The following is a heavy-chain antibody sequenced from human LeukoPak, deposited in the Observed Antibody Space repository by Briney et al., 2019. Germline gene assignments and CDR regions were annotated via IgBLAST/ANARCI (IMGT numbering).Heavy chain of an antibody. CDR3: ARVGDSSGFYPTHFDY. Sequence: PSETLSLTYTVSARSISSYYWSWIRQPPGNGLEWLVYIYDSGSTSNNPSRKSRVAISVDTSKNRFSLELSSVTAADTAFYYCARVGDSSGFYPTHFDYWGQGNLVTVSS. J-gene: IGHJ4*02. CDR2: IYDSGST. D-gene: IGHD3-22*01. CDR1: ARSISSYY. V-gene: IGHV4-59*01.